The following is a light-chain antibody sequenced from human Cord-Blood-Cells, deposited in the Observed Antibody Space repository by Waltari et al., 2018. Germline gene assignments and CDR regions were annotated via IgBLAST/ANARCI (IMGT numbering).Light chain of an antibody. V-gene: IGKV1-39*01. CDR3: QQSYSTPYT. CDR2: AAS. J-gene: IGKJ2*01. Sequence: DIQMTQSPSSLSASVGDRVTITCRASQNISSYLNWYQQKPGKAPKLLIYAASSLQSGVPSMFSGSGSGTDFTLTISSLQPEDFATYYCQQSYSTPYTFGQGTKLEIK. CDR1: QNISSY.